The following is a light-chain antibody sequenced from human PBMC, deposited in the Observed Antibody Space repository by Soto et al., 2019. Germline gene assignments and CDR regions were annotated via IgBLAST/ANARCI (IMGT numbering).Light chain of an antibody. Sequence: EIVLTQSPGTLSLSPGERATLSCRASQSVSSSYLAWYQQKTGQAPRLLIYGASSRATGIPDRFSGSGSGTDFTLTISRLEPENFAVYYCQKYGSLPPYTFGQGTKLEIK. CDR1: QSVSSSY. J-gene: IGKJ2*01. CDR3: QKYGSLPPYT. V-gene: IGKV3-20*01. CDR2: GAS.